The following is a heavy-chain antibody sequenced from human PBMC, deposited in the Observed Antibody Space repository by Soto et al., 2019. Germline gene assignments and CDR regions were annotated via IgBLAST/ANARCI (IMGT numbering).Heavy chain of an antibody. D-gene: IGHD3-22*01. V-gene: IGHV3-23*01. Sequence: PGGSLRLSCAASGFTFSSYAMSWVRQAPGKGLEWVSAISGSGGSTYSADSVKGRFTISRDNSKNTLYLQMNSLRAEDTAVYYCAKGTITMIVVVNSGQFDYWGQGTLVTVSS. CDR1: GFTFSSYA. CDR2: ISGSGGST. J-gene: IGHJ4*02. CDR3: AKGTITMIVVVNSGQFDY.